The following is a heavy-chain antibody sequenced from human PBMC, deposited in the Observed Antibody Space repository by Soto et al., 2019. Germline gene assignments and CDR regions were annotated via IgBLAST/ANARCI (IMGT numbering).Heavy chain of an antibody. J-gene: IGHJ4*02. CDR3: ARDGINWGFDY. V-gene: IGHV3-33*01. D-gene: IGHD7-27*01. Sequence: QVQLVESGGGVVQPGRSLRLSCAASGSTFSRSGMHWVRQAPGKGLEWVALIYSDGSNKYYLDSVKGRFTISRDNSKNALYLQINSLRAEEMAVYYCARDGINWGFDYWGQGTLGSVSS. CDR1: GSTFSRSG. CDR2: IYSDGSNK.